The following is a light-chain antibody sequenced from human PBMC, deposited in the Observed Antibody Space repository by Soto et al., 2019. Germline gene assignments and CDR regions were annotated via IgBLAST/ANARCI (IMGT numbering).Light chain of an antibody. CDR2: EVS. J-gene: IGLJ2*01. CDR3: SSYTSSSTLLV. Sequence: QSALTQPASVSGSPGQSITISCSGTSSDVGGYNFVSWYQHHPGKAPKLMIYEVSNRPSGVSNRFSGSKSGNTASLTTSGLQAEDGADYYCSSYTSSSTLLVFGGGTKLTVL. V-gene: IGLV2-14*01. CDR1: SSDVGGYNF.